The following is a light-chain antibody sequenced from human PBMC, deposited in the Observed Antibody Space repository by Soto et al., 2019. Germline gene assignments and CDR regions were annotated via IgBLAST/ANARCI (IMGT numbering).Light chain of an antibody. CDR2: AAS. J-gene: IGKJ1*01. Sequence: AIRMTQSPSSFCASTGDRVTLTCRAGQGIRSFLALYQQKPGTAPTLPLYAASTLQSGVPSRFIGSGSGTDFTLTISRLQAEEFATYYCQPSYSTPRKFGQGNKV. V-gene: IGKV1-8*01. CDR1: QGIRSF. CDR3: QPSYSTPRK.